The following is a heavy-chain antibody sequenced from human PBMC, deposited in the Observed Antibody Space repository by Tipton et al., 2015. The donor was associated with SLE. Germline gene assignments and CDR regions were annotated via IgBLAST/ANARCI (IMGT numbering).Heavy chain of an antibody. CDR2: STSFSRSI. J-gene: IGHJ4*02. CDR1: GFSVIHDN. Sequence: SLRLSCAASGFSVIHDNDMTWVRQAPGKGLEWVSSSTSFSRSIYYADSVKGRFTISRDNAKSSLFLQMNSLRAEDTGVYYCARADDYGDRYYFDYWGQGTLVTVSS. CDR3: ARADDYGDRYYFDY. V-gene: IGHV3-21*03. D-gene: IGHD4-17*01.